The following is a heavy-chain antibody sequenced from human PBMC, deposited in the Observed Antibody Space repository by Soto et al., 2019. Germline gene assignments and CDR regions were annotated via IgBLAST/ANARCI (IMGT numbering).Heavy chain of an antibody. Sequence: QVRLVQSEGEVKKPGASVKVSCRASGYTFTNYDISWVRQVPGQGLEWMGWISTERDLTKYAQKFQGRVTMTTDTFTNTAYMELKSLRFDDAAVYYCAKDWEVVSGNGAFDVWGRGTMVTVSS. J-gene: IGHJ3*01. CDR1: GYTFTNYD. CDR3: AKDWEVVSGNGAFDV. V-gene: IGHV1-18*04. CDR2: ISTERDLT. D-gene: IGHD3-22*01.